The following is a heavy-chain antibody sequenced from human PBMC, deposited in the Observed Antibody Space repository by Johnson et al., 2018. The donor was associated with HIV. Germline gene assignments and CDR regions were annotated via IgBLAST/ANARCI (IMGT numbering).Heavy chain of an antibody. D-gene: IGHD3-22*01. Sequence: VQLVESGGGVVRPGGSLRLSCAASGFIFDDYGMSWVRQAPGKGLEWVSGIKWNGGSTGYADSVKGRFTIYRDNAKNSLYLQMGSLRAEDTALYYCARVMSSGYFFDAFDIWGQGTMVTVSS. CDR1: GFIFDDYG. CDR3: ARVMSSGYFFDAFDI. V-gene: IGHV3-20*04. J-gene: IGHJ3*02. CDR2: IKWNGGST.